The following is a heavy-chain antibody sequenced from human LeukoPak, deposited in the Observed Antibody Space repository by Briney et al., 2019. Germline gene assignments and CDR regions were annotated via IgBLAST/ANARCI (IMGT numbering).Heavy chain of an antibody. CDR3: AVTYYYGSGSSPGALDY. D-gene: IGHD3-10*01. J-gene: IGHJ4*02. Sequence: ASVKVSCKASGYTFTGYYMHWVRQAPGQGLEWMGWINPNSGGTNYAQKFQGRVTMTRDTSISTAYMELSRLRSDDTAVYYCAVTYYYGSGSSPGALDYWGQGTLVTVSS. CDR2: INPNSGGT. CDR1: GYTFTGYY. V-gene: IGHV1-2*02.